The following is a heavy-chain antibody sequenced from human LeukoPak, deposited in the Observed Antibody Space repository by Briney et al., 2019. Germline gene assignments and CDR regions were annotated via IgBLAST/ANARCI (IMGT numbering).Heavy chain of an antibody. Sequence: GGSLRLSCAASGFTFSSYAMHWVRQAPGKGLEWVAVISYDGSNKYYADSVKGRFTISRDNSKNTLYLLMNSLRAEDTAVYYCARDDGYCSSTSCANEPPFDYWGQGTLVTVSS. J-gene: IGHJ4*02. V-gene: IGHV3-30-3*01. D-gene: IGHD2-2*01. CDR1: GFTFSSYA. CDR2: ISYDGSNK. CDR3: ARDDGYCSSTSCANEPPFDY.